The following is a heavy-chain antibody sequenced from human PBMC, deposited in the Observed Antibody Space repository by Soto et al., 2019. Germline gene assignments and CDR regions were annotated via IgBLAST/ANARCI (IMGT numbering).Heavy chain of an antibody. CDR1: GASISSGGYY. J-gene: IGHJ6*02. D-gene: IGHD5-18*01. CDR2: IYYNGNT. V-gene: IGHV4-31*03. CDR3: ARDGYNYAADV. Sequence: PSETLSLTCSVSGASISSGGYYWSWLRQHPGKGLEWIGYIYYNGNTYNNPSLKSRVIILVDTSKNQFSLHLSSVTAADTAIYYCARDGYNYAADVWGQGTTVTVSS.